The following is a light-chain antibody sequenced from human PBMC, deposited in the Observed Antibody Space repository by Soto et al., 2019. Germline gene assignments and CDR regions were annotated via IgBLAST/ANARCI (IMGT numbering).Light chain of an antibody. V-gene: IGKV1-5*01. Sequence: DIQMTQSPSTLSASVGDRVTITCRASQSIDSWLAWYQQKPGKAPKLLMYDASSLESGVSSRFSGSGSGTEFTLIISSLQPDDFATYYCQQYKTSLLTFGGGTKVHIK. J-gene: IGKJ4*01. CDR3: QQYKTSLLT. CDR1: QSIDSW. CDR2: DAS.